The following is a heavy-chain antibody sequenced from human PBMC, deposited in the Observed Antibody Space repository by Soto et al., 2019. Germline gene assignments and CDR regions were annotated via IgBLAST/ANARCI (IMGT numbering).Heavy chain of an antibody. CDR3: ARIHGSYADYYYYGMDV. CDR1: GFSLSNDRMG. CDR2: IFSNDEK. D-gene: IGHD4-17*01. Sequence: SGPTLVNPTETLTLTCTVSGFSLSNDRMGVSWIRQPPGKALEWLAHIFSNDEKSYSTSLKSRLTISKDTSKSQVVLTMTNMDPVDTATYYCARIHGSYADYYYYGMDVWGQGTTVTVSS. V-gene: IGHV2-26*01. J-gene: IGHJ6*02.